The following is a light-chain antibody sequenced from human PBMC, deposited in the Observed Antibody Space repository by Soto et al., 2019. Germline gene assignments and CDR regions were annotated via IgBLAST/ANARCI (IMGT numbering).Light chain of an antibody. CDR1: QSVTTF. CDR2: DAS. V-gene: IGKV3-11*01. J-gene: IGKJ4*01. CDR3: QQRTNWPLT. Sequence: PGERATLSCRASQSVTTFLAWYQQKPGQAPRLLIYDASKRATGIPARFRGSGSGTDFTLTISSLEPEDFAVYYCQQRTNWPLTFGGGTKVEIK.